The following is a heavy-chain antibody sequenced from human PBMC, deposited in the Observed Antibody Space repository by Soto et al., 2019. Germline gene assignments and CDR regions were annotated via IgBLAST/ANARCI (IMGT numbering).Heavy chain of an antibody. CDR2: INHNSGNI. D-gene: IGHD3-10*01. V-gene: IGHV1-8*01. CDR3: ARGRASGSYYLLDY. J-gene: IGHJ4*02. Sequence: GAAVKVSCKASGNTFTSYDINWVRQATGHELEWMGWINHNSGNIGYAQKFQGRVTMTRDTAIRTAYMEVSRLRSDDTAVYYCARGRASGSYYLLDYWGQGTLVTVSS. CDR1: GNTFTSYD.